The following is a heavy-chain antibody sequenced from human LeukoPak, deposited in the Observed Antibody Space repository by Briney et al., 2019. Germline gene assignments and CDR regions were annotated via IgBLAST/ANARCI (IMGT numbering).Heavy chain of an antibody. J-gene: IGHJ4*02. Sequence: GGSLRLSCAASGFTFSSHWMSWVRQAPGKGLEWVANIKQDGSEKYYVDSVKARFTISRDNTKNSLYLQMNSLRAEDTAVYYCARDRLNAFWCGDSWDYWGQGTLVTVSS. D-gene: IGHD3-3*01. V-gene: IGHV3-7*01. CDR3: ARDRLNAFWCGDSWDY. CDR2: IKQDGSEK. CDR1: GFTFSSHW.